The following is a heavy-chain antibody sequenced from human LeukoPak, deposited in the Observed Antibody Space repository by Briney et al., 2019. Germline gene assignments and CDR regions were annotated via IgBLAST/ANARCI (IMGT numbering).Heavy chain of an antibody. D-gene: IGHD3-10*01. CDR1: GGSISSYY. CDR2: IYYSGST. CDR3: ARSSYYYGADALDI. Sequence: PSETLSLTCIVSGGSISSYYWTWIRQPPGKGLEWIGYIYYSGSTNYNPSLKSRVTISVDTSKKQFSLKLSSVTAADTAVYYCARSSYYYGADALDIWGQGTTVTVSS. V-gene: IGHV4-59*01. J-gene: IGHJ3*02.